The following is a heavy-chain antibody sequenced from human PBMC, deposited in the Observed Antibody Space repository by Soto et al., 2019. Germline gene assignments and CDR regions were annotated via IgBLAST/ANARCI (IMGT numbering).Heavy chain of an antibody. CDR3: AKEGPTVTTFGGSDYPYGMDV. CDR1: GFTFSSYG. J-gene: IGHJ6*02. Sequence: GGSLRLSCAASGFTFSSYGMHWVRQAPGKGLEWVAVISYDGSNKYYADSVKGRFTISRDNSKNTLYLQMNSLRAEDTAVYYCAKEGPTVTTFGGSDYPYGMDVWGQGTTVTVSS. D-gene: IGHD4-17*01. CDR2: ISYDGSNK. V-gene: IGHV3-30*18.